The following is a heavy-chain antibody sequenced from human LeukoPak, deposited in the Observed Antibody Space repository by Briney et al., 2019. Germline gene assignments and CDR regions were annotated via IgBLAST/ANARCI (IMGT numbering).Heavy chain of an antibody. V-gene: IGHV1-69*06. CDR3: ARDSGYYYDSSGYYQFDY. J-gene: IGHJ4*02. CDR1: GGTFSSYA. CDR2: IIPIFGTA. D-gene: IGHD3-22*01. Sequence: SVKVSCKASGGTFSSYAISWVRQAPGQGLEWMGGIIPIFGTANYAQKFQGRVTITADKSTSTAYMELSSLRSEDTAVYYCARDSGYYYDSSGYYQFDYWGQGTLVTVSS.